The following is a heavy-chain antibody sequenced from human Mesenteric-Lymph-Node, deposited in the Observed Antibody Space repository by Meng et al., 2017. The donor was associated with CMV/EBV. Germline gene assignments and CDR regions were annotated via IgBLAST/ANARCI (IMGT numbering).Heavy chain of an antibody. D-gene: IGHD3-9*01. CDR3: ARGSSYDILTGYFDY. CDR2: INHSGST. J-gene: IGHJ4*02. CDR1: GGSFSGYY. V-gene: IGHV4-34*01. Sequence: QVQLPQGGEGLLKPSETLSVTCAVYGGSFSGYYWNWIRKSPEKGLEWIGEINHSGSTTYNPSFTSRIIISVDTSTNQISLNMSSVTAADTAVYYCARGSSYDILTGYFDYWGQGALVTVSS.